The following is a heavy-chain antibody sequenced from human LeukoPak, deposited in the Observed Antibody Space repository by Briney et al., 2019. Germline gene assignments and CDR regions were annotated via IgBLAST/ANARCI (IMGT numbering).Heavy chain of an antibody. CDR2: ISSDGSST. CDR1: LLSLRNDW. CDR3: ARVQRVTGRPGIGY. J-gene: IGHJ4*02. Sequence: LAGWALRLSWSAYLLSLRNDWTRQHRQTPGKGLVWVSRISSDGSSTTYADSVKGRFTISRDHAKNTLYLQMNNLRAEDTAMYYCARVQRVTGRPGIGYWGQGTLVIVSS. V-gene: IGHV3-74*03. D-gene: IGHD6-6*01.